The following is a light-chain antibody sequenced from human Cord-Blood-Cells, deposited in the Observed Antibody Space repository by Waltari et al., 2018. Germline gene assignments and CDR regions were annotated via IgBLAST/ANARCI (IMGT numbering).Light chain of an antibody. V-gene: IGKV2-28*01. Sequence: DIVMTQSPLSLPVTPGEPASISCRSSQSLLHSNGYNYLDWYLQKPGQSPQLLCYLGSNRASGVHDRFSGSGSGTDFTLKISRVEAEDVGVYYCMQALQTPWTFGQGTKVEIK. CDR1: QSLLHSNGYNY. J-gene: IGKJ1*01. CDR3: MQALQTPWT. CDR2: LGS.